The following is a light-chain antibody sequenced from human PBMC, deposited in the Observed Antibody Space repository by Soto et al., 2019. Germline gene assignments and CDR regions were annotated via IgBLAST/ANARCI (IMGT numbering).Light chain of an antibody. V-gene: IGLV3-21*04. J-gene: IGLJ1*01. CDR1: NIGSKS. CDR2: YDS. CDR3: QVWDSSSDHPGV. Sequence: SYELTQPPSVSVAPGKTARITCGGNNIGSKSVHWYQQKPGQAPVLVIYYDSDRPSGIPERFSGSNSGNTATLTIRRVEAGDEADYYCQVWDSSSDHPGVFGTGTKLTVL.